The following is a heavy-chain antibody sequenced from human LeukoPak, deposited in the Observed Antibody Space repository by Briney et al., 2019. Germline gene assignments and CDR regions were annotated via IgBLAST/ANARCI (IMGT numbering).Heavy chain of an antibody. CDR1: GGSTSSGGYY. V-gene: IGHV4-31*03. CDR2: IYYSGST. Sequence: SETLSLTRTVSGGSTSSGGYYCSWVPQPPGKGLGWIGYIYYSGSTYYNPSLKSRVTISVDTSKNQFSLKLSSVTAADTAVYYCARDELSRLVYWGQGTLVTVSS. CDR3: ARDELSRLVY. D-gene: IGHD2-2*01. J-gene: IGHJ4*02.